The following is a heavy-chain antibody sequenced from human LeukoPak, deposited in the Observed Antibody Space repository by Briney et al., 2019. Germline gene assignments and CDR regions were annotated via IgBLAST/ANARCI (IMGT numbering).Heavy chain of an antibody. CDR1: GFTLSSYS. V-gene: IGHV3-21*01. J-gene: IGHJ4*02. CDR2: ISSSSSYI. Sequence: GGSLRLSCAASGFTLSSYSMNWVRQAPGKGLEWVSSISSSSSYIYYADSVKGRFTISRDNAKNSLYLQMNSLRAEDTAVYYCARGREAHFDYWGQGTLVTVSS. CDR3: ARGREAHFDY. D-gene: IGHD1-26*01.